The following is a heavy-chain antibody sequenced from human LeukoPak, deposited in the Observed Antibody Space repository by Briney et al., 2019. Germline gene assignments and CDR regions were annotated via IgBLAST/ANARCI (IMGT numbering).Heavy chain of an antibody. CDR3: ARDRGGDVQGDY. CDR2: IRQDGTEK. Sequence: PGGSLRLSCVASGFTFSSYWMSWVRQAPGKGLEWVANIRQDGTEKYYVDSVKGRFTISRDNAKNSLYLQMNSLRAEDTAVYFCARDRGGDVQGDYWGQGTLVTVSS. CDR1: GFTFSSYW. J-gene: IGHJ4*02. D-gene: IGHD4-17*01. V-gene: IGHV3-7*01.